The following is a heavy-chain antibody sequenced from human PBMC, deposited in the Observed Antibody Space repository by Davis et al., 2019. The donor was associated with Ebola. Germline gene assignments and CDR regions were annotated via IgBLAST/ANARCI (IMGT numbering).Heavy chain of an antibody. D-gene: IGHD1-26*01. Sequence: ASVKVSCKASGHTFSNYDINWVRQGTGQGLEWMGWMDPNSGSTGYAQKFQGRITMTRNTSISTVYMELSSLRSEDTAVYYCARDLFSAIVGATTIDYWGQGTLVTVSS. J-gene: IGHJ4*02. CDR1: GHTFSNYD. CDR2: MDPNSGST. CDR3: ARDLFSAIVGATTIDY. V-gene: IGHV1-8*01.